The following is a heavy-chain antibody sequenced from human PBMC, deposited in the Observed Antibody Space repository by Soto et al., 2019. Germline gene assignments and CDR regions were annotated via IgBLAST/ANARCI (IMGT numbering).Heavy chain of an antibody. J-gene: IGHJ4*02. Sequence: PSETLSLTCTVSGGSISGYYWSWIRQPPGKGLEWIGYIYYSGSTNYNPSLKSRVTISVDTSKNQFSLKLSSVTAADTAVYYCARLTVTAHFDYWGQGTLVTVSS. CDR3: ARLTVTAHFDY. V-gene: IGHV4-59*01. CDR1: GGSISGYY. CDR2: IYYSGST. D-gene: IGHD4-17*01.